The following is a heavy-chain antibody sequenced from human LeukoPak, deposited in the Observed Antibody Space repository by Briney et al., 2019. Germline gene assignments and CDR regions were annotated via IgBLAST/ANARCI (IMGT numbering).Heavy chain of an antibody. CDR1: GFTFSNHG. J-gene: IGHJ4*02. Sequence: PGGSLRLSCAASGFTFSNHGMNWVRQAPGKGLEWVSYISSSGSTIYYADSVKGRFTISRDNAKNSLYLQMNSLRAEDTAVYYCARTGYLHFDYWGQGTLVTVSS. CDR3: ARTGYLHFDY. D-gene: IGHD3-9*01. CDR2: ISSSGSTI. V-gene: IGHV3-48*04.